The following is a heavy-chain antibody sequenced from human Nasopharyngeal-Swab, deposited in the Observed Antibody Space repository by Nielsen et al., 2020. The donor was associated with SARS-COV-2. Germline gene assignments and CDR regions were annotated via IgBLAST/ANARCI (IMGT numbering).Heavy chain of an antibody. J-gene: IGHJ4*02. CDR1: GYNFTTYD. CDR3: ARGGVGAVGGAFDY. CDR2: MNPNSGNT. V-gene: IGHV1-8*01. Sequence: ASVKVSCKASGYNFTTYDFNWVRQATGQGLEWMGWMNPNSGNTGYAQKFQGRVTMTRNTSIRTAYMELSSLRSEDTAVYYCARGGVGAVGGAFDYWGQGTLVTVSS. D-gene: IGHD1-26*01.